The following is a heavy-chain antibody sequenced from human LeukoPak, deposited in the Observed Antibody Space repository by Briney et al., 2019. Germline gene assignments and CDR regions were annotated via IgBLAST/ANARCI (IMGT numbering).Heavy chain of an antibody. J-gene: IGHJ4*02. V-gene: IGHV3-33*06. D-gene: IGHD4-17*01. CDR3: AKPGYGDYFDY. CDR1: GFTFSSYG. CDR2: IWYDGSNK. Sequence: GGSLRLSCAASGFTFSSYGMHWVRQAPGKGLEWVAVIWYDGSNKYYADSVKGRFTISRGNSKNTLYLQMNSLRAEDTAVYYCAKPGYGDYFDYWGQGTLVTVSS.